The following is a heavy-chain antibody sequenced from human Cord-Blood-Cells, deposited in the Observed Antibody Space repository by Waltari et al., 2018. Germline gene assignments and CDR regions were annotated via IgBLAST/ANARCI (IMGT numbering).Heavy chain of an antibody. CDR3: ARRTAARSGAFDI. V-gene: IGHV4-39*07. CDR1: GGSISSSSYY. J-gene: IGHJ3*02. D-gene: IGHD5-18*01. CDR2: IYYSGST. Sequence: QLQLQELGPGLVKPSETLSLTCTVSGGSISSSSYYWGWIRQPPGKGLEWIGSIYYSGSTYYNPSLKSRVTISVDTSKNQFSLKLSSVTAADTAVYYCARRTAARSGAFDIWGQGTMVTVSS.